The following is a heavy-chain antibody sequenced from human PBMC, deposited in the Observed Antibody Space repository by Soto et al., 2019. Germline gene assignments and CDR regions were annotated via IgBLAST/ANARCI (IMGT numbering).Heavy chain of an antibody. CDR3: AIRREGYSYGPNWFDP. V-gene: IGHV4-4*02. CDR2: IYHSGST. Sequence: QVQLQESGPGLVKPSGTLSLTCAVSGGSISSSNWWSWVRQPPGKGLEWIGEIYHSGSTNYNPSPKSRVTLSVDKSKNQFSLKLSSVTAADTAVYYCAIRREGYSYGPNWFDPWGQGTLVTVSS. J-gene: IGHJ5*02. D-gene: IGHD5-18*01. CDR1: GGSISSSNW.